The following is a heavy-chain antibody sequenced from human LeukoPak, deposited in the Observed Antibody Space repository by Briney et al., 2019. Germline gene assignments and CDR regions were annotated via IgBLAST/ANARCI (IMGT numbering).Heavy chain of an antibody. CDR2: ISAYNGNT. CDR3: ARSITGTTFDY. Sequence: ASVKVSCKASGYTFTSYGISWVRQAPGQGLEWMGWISAYNGNTNYAQKLQGRVTMTTDTSTSTVYMELSSLRSEDTAVYYCARSITGTTFDYWGQGTLVAVSS. V-gene: IGHV1-18*01. D-gene: IGHD1-20*01. J-gene: IGHJ4*02. CDR1: GYTFTSYG.